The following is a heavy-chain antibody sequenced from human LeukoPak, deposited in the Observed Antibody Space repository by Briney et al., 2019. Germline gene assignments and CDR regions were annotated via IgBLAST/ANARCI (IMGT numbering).Heavy chain of an antibody. Sequence: GSLRLSXAASGFTVSSNYMSWVRQAPGKGLEWVSVIYSGGSTYYADSVKGRFTISRDNSKNTLYLQMNSLRAEDTAVYYCARVAPPDYDSPLANYFDYWGQGTLVTVSS. D-gene: IGHD3-9*01. CDR1: GFTVSSNY. CDR2: IYSGGST. J-gene: IGHJ4*02. CDR3: ARVAPPDYDSPLANYFDY. V-gene: IGHV3-53*01.